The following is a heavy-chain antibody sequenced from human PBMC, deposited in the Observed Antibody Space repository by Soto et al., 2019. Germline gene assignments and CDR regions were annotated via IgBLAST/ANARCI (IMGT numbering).Heavy chain of an antibody. Sequence: GGSLRLSCAASGFTFSNYAMHWVRRAPGKGLEWVALTSYDGNNEYYTDSVKGRFTISRDNSKNTLFLQMNSPRPEDTAVYYCAKDKGVFNWATSYFDYWGQGALVTVSS. CDR1: GFTFSNYA. CDR2: TSYDGNNE. D-gene: IGHD1-1*01. CDR3: AKDKGVFNWATSYFDY. J-gene: IGHJ4*02. V-gene: IGHV3-30*18.